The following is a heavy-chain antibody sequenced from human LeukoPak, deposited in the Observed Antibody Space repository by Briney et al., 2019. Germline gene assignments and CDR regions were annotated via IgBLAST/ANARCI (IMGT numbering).Heavy chain of an antibody. CDR1: GFPLSSYS. Sequence: GGSLRLSCTASGFPLSSYSINWVRQAPGKGLEWISYISSSSSNVYYLDSVQGRLTVSRDNERNSLFLQIDSPRAEDTAVYYCVRVKGTYFDYWGQGSLVTVSS. D-gene: IGHD1-1*01. CDR2: ISSSSSNV. CDR3: VRVKGTYFDY. J-gene: IGHJ4*02. V-gene: IGHV3-48*01.